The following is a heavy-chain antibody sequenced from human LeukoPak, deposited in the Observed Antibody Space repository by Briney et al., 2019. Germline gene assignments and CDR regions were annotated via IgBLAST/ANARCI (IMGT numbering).Heavy chain of an antibody. D-gene: IGHD6-19*01. Sequence: GGSLRLSCAASGFTFSSYAMHWVRQAPGKGLEWVAVMSYDGSNKYYADSVKGRFTISRDNPKNTLYLQMNSLRAEDTAVYYCAKDLSVAVAGIYNYWGQGTLVTVSS. J-gene: IGHJ4*02. V-gene: IGHV3-30*04. CDR2: MSYDGSNK. CDR3: AKDLSVAVAGIYNY. CDR1: GFTFSSYA.